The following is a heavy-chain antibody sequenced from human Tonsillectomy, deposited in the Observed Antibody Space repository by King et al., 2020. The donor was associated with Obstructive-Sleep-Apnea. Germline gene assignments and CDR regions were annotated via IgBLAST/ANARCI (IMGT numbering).Heavy chain of an antibody. J-gene: IGHJ4*02. Sequence: QVQLVESGGGVVRPGGSLRLSCAASGFNFSSYSMHWVRQAPGKGLEWVAFIRYDESNKYYVDSVKGRFTISRDNSKNTLYLQMNSVRAEDTALYYCAKDRQGYQVSDCWGQGTLVTVSS. D-gene: IGHD2-2*01. V-gene: IGHV3-30*02. CDR1: GFNFSSYS. CDR3: AKDRQGYQVSDC. CDR2: IRYDESNK.